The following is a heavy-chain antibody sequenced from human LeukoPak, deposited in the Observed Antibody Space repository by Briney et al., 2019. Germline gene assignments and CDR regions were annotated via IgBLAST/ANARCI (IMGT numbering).Heavy chain of an antibody. Sequence: GASVKVSCKASGYTFTSYDINWVRQATGQGLEWMGWMNPNSGNTGYAQKFQGRITMTRNISISTAYMDLSSLRSEDTAVYYCARGYVSGSYYGLEGYWGQGTLVTVSS. J-gene: IGHJ4*02. D-gene: IGHD3-10*01. CDR1: GYTFTSYD. V-gene: IGHV1-8*01. CDR2: MNPNSGNT. CDR3: ARGYVSGSYYGLEGY.